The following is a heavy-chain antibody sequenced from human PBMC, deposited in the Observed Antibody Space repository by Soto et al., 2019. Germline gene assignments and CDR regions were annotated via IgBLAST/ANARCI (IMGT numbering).Heavy chain of an antibody. D-gene: IGHD2-15*01. J-gene: IGHJ4*02. CDR1: GGFISSYY. CDR3: ARESGRDGFNPGY. CDR2: IYYNGDT. V-gene: IGHV4-59*01. Sequence: QVQLQESGPRLVKPSETLSLTCTVSGGFISSYYWSWVRQPPGKGLEWIGYIYYNGDTNHNPSLEVRATISLDTSKSQFALKLTSLTAADTGMYYCARESGRDGFNPGYWGQGTLVTVSS.